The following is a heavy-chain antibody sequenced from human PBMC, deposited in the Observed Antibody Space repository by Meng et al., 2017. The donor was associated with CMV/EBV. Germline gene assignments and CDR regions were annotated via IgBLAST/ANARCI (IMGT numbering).Heavy chain of an antibody. J-gene: IGHJ6*02. D-gene: IGHD6-6*01. CDR3: ARDLSGQLVPATLNYYYYGMDV. V-gene: IGHV3-30-3*01. CDR1: GFTFSSYA. CDR2: ISYDGSNK. Sequence: GESLKISCAASGFTFSSYAIHWVRQAPGKGLEWVAVISYDGSNKYYADSVKGRFTISRDNSKNTLYLQMNSLRAEDTAVYYCARDLSGQLVPATLNYYYYGMDVWGQGTTVTVSS.